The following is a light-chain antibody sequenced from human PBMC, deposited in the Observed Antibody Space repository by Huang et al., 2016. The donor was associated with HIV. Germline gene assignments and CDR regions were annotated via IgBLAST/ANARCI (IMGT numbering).Light chain of an antibody. CDR3: QQGET. V-gene: IGKV3-15*01. Sequence: EIMLTQSPATLSMSPGERATLSCRASQSISPNLAWYQQKPGLAPRLLIYSASTRATGIPARFSGSGSGTEFTLTISSLQSEDFAVYYCQQGETFGQGTKLEIK. CDR1: QSISPN. J-gene: IGKJ2*01. CDR2: SAS.